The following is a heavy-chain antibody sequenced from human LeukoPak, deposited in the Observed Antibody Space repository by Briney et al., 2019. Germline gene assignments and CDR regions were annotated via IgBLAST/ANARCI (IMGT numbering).Heavy chain of an antibody. D-gene: IGHD2-15*01. Sequence: QPGGSLRLSCAASGFTFDDYAMHWVRQAPGKGLEWVSGISWNSGSIRYADSVKGRFTISRDNAKNSLYLQMNSLRAEDTALYYCAKDQDIVDYYGMDVWGQGTTVTVSS. V-gene: IGHV3-9*01. J-gene: IGHJ6*02. CDR3: AKDQDIVDYYGMDV. CDR2: ISWNSGSI. CDR1: GFTFDDYA.